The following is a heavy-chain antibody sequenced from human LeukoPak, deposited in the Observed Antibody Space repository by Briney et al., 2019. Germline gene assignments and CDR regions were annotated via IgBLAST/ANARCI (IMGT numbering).Heavy chain of an antibody. CDR1: GFTFSSYS. V-gene: IGHV3-23*01. Sequence: GGSLRLSCAASGFTFSSYSMNWVRQAPGKGLEWVSGIRSAVDTTHYADSVKGRFIISRDNSKNTLSLQLNSLRPEDTALYYCAKHFCTGLDCSLFDSWGQGTLVTVSS. D-gene: IGHD3/OR15-3a*01. CDR3: AKHFCTGLDCSLFDS. J-gene: IGHJ4*02. CDR2: IRSAVDTT.